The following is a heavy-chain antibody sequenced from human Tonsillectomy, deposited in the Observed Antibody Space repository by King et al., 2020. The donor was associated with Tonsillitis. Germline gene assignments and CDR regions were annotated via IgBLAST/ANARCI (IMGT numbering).Heavy chain of an antibody. V-gene: IGHV3-48*01. D-gene: IGHD3-10*01. J-gene: IGHJ4*02. CDR1: GFTFSSYS. CDR2: ISSSSSTI. CDR3: ARDRTYYYVSGSYYYFDY. Sequence: VQLVESGGGLVQPGGSLRLSCAASGFTFSSYSMNWVRQAPGKGLEWVSYISSSSSTIYYADSVKGRFTISRDNAKNSLYLQMNSLRAEDTAVYYCARDRTYYYVSGSYYYFDYWGQGTLVTVSS.